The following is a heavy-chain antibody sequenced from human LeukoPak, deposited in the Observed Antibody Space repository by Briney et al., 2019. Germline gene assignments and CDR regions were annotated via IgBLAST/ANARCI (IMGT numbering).Heavy chain of an antibody. CDR3: AKGRDTNTWYGNWFDP. V-gene: IGHV3-30*18. CDR2: ISSDGSNK. CDR1: GFTLSSYG. D-gene: IGHD6-13*01. Sequence: PGGSLRLSCAASGFTLSSYGMHWVRQAPGKGLEWVAVISSDGSNKNYADSVKGRFTISRDNSNNMLYLQMDGLQAEDTAVYCCAKGRDTNTWYGNWFDPWGQGTLVTVSS. J-gene: IGHJ5*02.